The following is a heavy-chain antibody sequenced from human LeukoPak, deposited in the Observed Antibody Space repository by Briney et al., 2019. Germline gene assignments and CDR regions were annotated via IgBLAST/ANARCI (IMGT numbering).Heavy chain of an antibody. D-gene: IGHD6-13*01. CDR1: GGTFSSYA. CDR2: ISFYDGNT. Sequence: ASVKVSCKASGGTFSSYAISWVRQAPGQGLEWMGWISFYDGNTNYAQKLQGRMTMTTDTSTSTAYMELRSLRSDDTAVYYCARDQSPRGIDYWGQGTLVTVSS. CDR3: ARDQSPRGIDY. V-gene: IGHV1-18*01. J-gene: IGHJ4*02.